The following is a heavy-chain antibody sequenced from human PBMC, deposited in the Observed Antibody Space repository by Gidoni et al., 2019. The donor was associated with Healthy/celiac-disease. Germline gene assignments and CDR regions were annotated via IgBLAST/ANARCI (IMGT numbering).Heavy chain of an antibody. J-gene: IGHJ6*02. CDR2: IWYDGSNK. V-gene: IGHV3-33*01. Sequence: QVQLVESGGGVVQPGRSLRLSCAASGFTFSSYGMHWVRQAPGKGLEWVAVIWYDGSNKYYADSVKGRFTISRDNSKNTLYLQMNSLRAEDTAVYYCARARRDSNPGGYGMDVWGQGTTVTVSS. D-gene: IGHD4-4*01. CDR3: ARARRDSNPGGYGMDV. CDR1: GFTFSSYG.